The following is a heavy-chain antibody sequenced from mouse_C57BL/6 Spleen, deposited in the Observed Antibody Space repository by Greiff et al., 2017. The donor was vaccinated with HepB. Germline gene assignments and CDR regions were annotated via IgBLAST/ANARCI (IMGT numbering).Heavy chain of an antibody. V-gene: IGHV1-18*01. CDR3: ARGADFDD. Sequence: VQLQQSGPELVKPGASVKIPCKASGYTFTDYNMDWVKQSHGKSLEWIGDINPNNGGTIYNQKFKGKATLTVDKSSSTAYMELRSLTSEDTAVYYCARGADFDDWGQGTTLTVSS. D-gene: IGHD6-1*01. CDR2: INPNNGGT. CDR1: GYTFTDYN. J-gene: IGHJ2*01.